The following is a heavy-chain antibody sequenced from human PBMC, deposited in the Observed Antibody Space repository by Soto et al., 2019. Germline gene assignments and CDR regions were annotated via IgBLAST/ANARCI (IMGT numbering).Heavy chain of an antibody. CDR2: INHSATT. V-gene: IGHV4-34*01. CDR1: GGSFSGYY. Sequence: QVQLQQWGAGLLKPSETLSLTCAVDGGSFSGYYWCWISKPPGKGLEWIGAINHSATTTYNPSLKSRVTISVDTPQNQFSRKLSSVTAADTAVYNCARNRIAAAGLRWLDPGGQVTLVTVAS. D-gene: IGHD6-13*01. CDR3: ARNRIAAAGLRWLDP. J-gene: IGHJ5*02.